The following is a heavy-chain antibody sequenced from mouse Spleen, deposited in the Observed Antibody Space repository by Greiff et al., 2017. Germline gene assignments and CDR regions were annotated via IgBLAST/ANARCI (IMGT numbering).Heavy chain of an antibody. V-gene: IGHV1-80*01. CDR1: GYAFSSYW. CDR3: ARGGPLSRAMDY. Sequence: QVQLKQSGAELVKPGASVKISCKASGYAFSSYWMNWVKQRPGKGLEWIGQIYPGDGDTNYNGKFKGKATLTADKSSSTAYMQLSSLTSEDSAVYFCARGGPLSRAMDYWGQGTSVTVSS. J-gene: IGHJ4*01. CDR2: IYPGDGDT. D-gene: IGHD2-3*01.